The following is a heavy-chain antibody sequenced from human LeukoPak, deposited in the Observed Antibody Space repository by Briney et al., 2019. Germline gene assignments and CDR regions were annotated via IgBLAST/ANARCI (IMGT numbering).Heavy chain of an antibody. V-gene: IGHV3-21*01. Sequence: NPGGSLRLSCAASGFTFSSYAMSWVRQAPGKGLEWVSSISSSSSYIYYADSVKGRFTISRDNAKNSLYLQMNSLRAEDTAVYYCARAVAGGRFDYWGQGTLVTVSS. D-gene: IGHD6-19*01. CDR2: ISSSSSYI. CDR1: GFTFSSYA. CDR3: ARAVAGGRFDY. J-gene: IGHJ4*02.